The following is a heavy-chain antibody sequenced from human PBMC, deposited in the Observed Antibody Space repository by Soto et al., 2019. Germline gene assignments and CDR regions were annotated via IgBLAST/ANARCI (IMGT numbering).Heavy chain of an antibody. CDR1: RFIFTDYS. V-gene: IGHV3-11*01. J-gene: IGHJ4*02. Sequence: QVQLVESGGGLVEPGGSLRLSCSASRFIFTDYSMSWIRQAPGKALEWVSYISNGDETTPHADSVKGRFSVARANAKKVLFLQKNSLRVDDTAVYYCARDPKRRDGYNFDSWGRGALVTVSS. CDR2: ISNGDETT. CDR3: ARDPKRRDGYNFDS. D-gene: IGHD5-12*01.